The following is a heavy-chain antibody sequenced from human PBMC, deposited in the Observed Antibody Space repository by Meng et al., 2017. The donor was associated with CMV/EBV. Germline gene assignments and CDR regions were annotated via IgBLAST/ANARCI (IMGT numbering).Heavy chain of an antibody. J-gene: IGHJ6*02. V-gene: IGHV1-69*05. CDR1: GGTFSSYA. Sequence: SVKVSCKASGGTFSSYAIRWVRQALGQGLEWMGGIIPIFGTANYAQKFQGRVTITTDESTSTAYMELSSLRSEDTAVYYCARIVGDPTFTSLNGGMDVWGQGTTVTVSS. D-gene: IGHD5-12*01. CDR3: ARIVGDPTFTSLNGGMDV. CDR2: IIPIFGTA.